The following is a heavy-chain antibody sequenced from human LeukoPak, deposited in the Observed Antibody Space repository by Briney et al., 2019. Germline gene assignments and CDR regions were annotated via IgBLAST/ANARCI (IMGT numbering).Heavy chain of an antibody. CDR2: ISSSSSTI. J-gene: IGHJ4*02. Sequence: GGSLRLSCPASGFTFSSYSMNWVRQAPGKGLEWVSYISSSSSTIYYADSVKGRFTISRDNAKNSLYLQMNSLRAEDTAVYYCARGMGDIVVVPAAPRDWGQGTLVTVSS. D-gene: IGHD2-2*01. CDR3: ARGMGDIVVVPAAPRD. V-gene: IGHV3-48*01. CDR1: GFTFSSYS.